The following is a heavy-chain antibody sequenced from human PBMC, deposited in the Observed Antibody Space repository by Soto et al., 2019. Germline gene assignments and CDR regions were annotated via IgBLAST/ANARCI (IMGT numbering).Heavy chain of an antibody. CDR2: IKSKTDGGTT. D-gene: IGHD5-12*01. Sequence: GGSLRLSCAASGFTFSNAWMNWVRQAPGKGLEWVGRIKSKTDGGTTDYAAPVKGRFTISRDDSKNTLYLQMNSLKTEDTAVYYCTTFIVATITGLLDYWGQGTLVTVSS. V-gene: IGHV3-15*07. CDR1: GFTFSNAW. CDR3: TTFIVATITGLLDY. J-gene: IGHJ4*02.